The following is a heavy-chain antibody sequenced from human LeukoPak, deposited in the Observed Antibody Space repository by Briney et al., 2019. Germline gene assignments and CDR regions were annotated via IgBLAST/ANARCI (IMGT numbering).Heavy chain of an antibody. V-gene: IGHV4-31*03. D-gene: IGHD3-9*01. CDR1: GGSISSGGYC. J-gene: IGHJ4*02. Sequence: SQTLSLTCTVSGGSISSGGYCWSWIRQHPGKGLEWIGYIYYSGSTYYNPSLKSRVTISVDTSKNQFSLKLSSVTAADTAVYYCASSGVYDILTGYPAGFFDYWGQGTLVTVSS. CDR2: IYYSGST. CDR3: ASSGVYDILTGYPAGFFDY.